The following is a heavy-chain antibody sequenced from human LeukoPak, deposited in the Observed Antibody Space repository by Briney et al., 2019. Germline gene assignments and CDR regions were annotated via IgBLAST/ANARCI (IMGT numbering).Heavy chain of an antibody. CDR3: ARLPRSGDSCYHFDF. CDR1: RYSLNNYW. CDR2: ISPSDSNT. V-gene: IGHV5-51*01. Sequence: GESLKISCKGSRYSLNNYWIGWVRQMPGRGLEWMGIISPSDSNTRYSPSFQGQVTFSADNSIATAYLQWSSLKASDTAMYYCARLPRSGDSCYHFDFWGQGTLVTVSS. D-gene: IGHD2-15*01. J-gene: IGHJ4*02.